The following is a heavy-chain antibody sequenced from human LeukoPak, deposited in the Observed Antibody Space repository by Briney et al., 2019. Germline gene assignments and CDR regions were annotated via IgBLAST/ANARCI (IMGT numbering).Heavy chain of an antibody. Sequence: SETLSLTCTVSGGSISSYCWSWIRQPAGKGLEWIGRIYTIGSTNYNHSLKSRVTMSVETSKKQFSLKMSSVTDADTPVYVCVRGIEHYEFWSGYGNGGYYYYYMDVWGKGTTVTVSS. J-gene: IGHJ6*03. D-gene: IGHD3-3*01. CDR3: VRGIEHYEFWSGYGNGGYYYYYMDV. CDR1: GGSISSYC. V-gene: IGHV4-4*07. CDR2: IYTIGST.